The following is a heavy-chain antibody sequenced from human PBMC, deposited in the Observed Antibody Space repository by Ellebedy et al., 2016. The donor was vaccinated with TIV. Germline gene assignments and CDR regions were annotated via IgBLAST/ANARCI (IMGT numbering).Heavy chain of an antibody. Sequence: ASVKVSCKASGYTFTSYAMHWVRQAPGQRLEWMGWINAGNGNTKYSQKFQGRVTITRDISASTAYMELSSLRSEDTAVYYCARAFLLVVAATDNWFDPWGQGTLVTVSS. D-gene: IGHD2-15*01. CDR3: ARAFLLVVAATDNWFDP. V-gene: IGHV1-3*01. J-gene: IGHJ5*02. CDR2: INAGNGNT. CDR1: GYTFTSYA.